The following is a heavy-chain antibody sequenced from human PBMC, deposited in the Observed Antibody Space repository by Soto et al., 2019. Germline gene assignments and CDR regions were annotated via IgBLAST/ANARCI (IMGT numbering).Heavy chain of an antibody. CDR1: GIVFSDY. D-gene: IGHD3-16*01. CDR3: ARLPFPWGWFDP. J-gene: IGHJ5*02. CDR2: ISGSGRTI. V-gene: IGHV3-11*01. Sequence: QVQLVESGGGLVKPGGSLRLSCAASGIVFSDYMSWVRQAPGKGLEWLSYISGSGRTIYSADSVKGRFTISRDNATNSLYLQMNTVRTEATAVYYCARLPFPWGWFDPWGQGTLVTVSS.